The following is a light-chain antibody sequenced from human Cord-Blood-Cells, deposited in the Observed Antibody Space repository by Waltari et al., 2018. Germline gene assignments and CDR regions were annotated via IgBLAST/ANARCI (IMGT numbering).Light chain of an antibody. CDR1: QGISSW. Sequence: DIQMTQSPSSVSASVGDRVTITCRASQGISSWLDWYQQKPGKAPKLLIYAASSLQSGVPSRFSGSGSGTDFTLTISSLQPEDFATYYCQQANSFPRTFGRGTKVEIK. CDR2: AAS. CDR3: QQANSFPRT. V-gene: IGKV1-12*01. J-gene: IGKJ4*02.